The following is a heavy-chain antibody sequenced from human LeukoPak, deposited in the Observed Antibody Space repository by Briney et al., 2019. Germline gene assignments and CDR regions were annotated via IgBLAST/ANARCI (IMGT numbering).Heavy chain of an antibody. CDR2: IYSGGST. CDR1: GFTVSSNY. Sequence: GGSLRLSCAASGFTVSSNYMSWVRQAPGKGLEWVSVIYSGGSTYYADSVKGRFTISRDNAKNSLYLQMNSLRAEDTAVYYCARQGSGWETFDYWGQGTLVTVSS. CDR3: ARQGSGWETFDY. J-gene: IGHJ4*02. V-gene: IGHV3-66*04. D-gene: IGHD6-19*01.